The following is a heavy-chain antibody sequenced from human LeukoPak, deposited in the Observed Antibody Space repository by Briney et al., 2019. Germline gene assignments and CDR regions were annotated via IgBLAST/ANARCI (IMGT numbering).Heavy chain of an antibody. D-gene: IGHD3-10*01. CDR2: IYYSGST. J-gene: IGHJ3*02. Sequence: SETLSLTCTVSGGSISSSSYYWGWIRQPPGKGLEWIGYIYYSGSTNYNPSLKSRVTISVDTSKNQFSLKLSSVTAADTAVYYCVSGSYYMGYDAFDIWGQGTMVTASS. CDR1: GGSISSSSYY. V-gene: IGHV4-61*05. CDR3: VSGSYYMGYDAFDI.